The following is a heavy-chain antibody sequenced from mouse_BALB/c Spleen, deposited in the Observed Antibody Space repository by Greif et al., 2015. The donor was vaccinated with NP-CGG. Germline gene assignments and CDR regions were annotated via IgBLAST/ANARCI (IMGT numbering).Heavy chain of an antibody. J-gene: IGHJ4*01. Sequence: VKLMESGAELARPGASVKLSCKASGYTFTSYWMQWVKQRPGQGLEWIGAIYPGDGDTRYTQKFKGKATLTADKSSSTAYMQLSSLASEDSAVYYCARRRYDAYYYAMDYWGQGTSVTVSS. CDR3: ARRRYDAYYYAMDY. CDR1: GYTFTSYW. V-gene: IGHV1-87*01. D-gene: IGHD2-14*01. CDR2: IYPGDGDT.